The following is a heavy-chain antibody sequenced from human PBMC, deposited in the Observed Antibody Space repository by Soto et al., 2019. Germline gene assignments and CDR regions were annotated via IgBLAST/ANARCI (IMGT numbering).Heavy chain of an antibody. V-gene: IGHV3-23*01. Sequence: GGSLRLSCAASGFTFSSYAMSWVRQAPGKGLEWVSAISGSGGSTYYADSVKGRFTISRDNSKNTLYLQMNSLRAEDTAVYYCAKAYCGGDCYPSDYWGQGTLVTVSS. CDR1: GFTFSSYA. CDR2: ISGSGGST. D-gene: IGHD2-21*02. J-gene: IGHJ4*02. CDR3: AKAYCGGDCYPSDY.